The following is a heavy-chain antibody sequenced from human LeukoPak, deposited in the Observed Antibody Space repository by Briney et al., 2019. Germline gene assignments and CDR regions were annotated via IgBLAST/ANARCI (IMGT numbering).Heavy chain of an antibody. V-gene: IGHV1-2*04. D-gene: IGHD5-18*01. J-gene: IGHJ3*02. CDR1: GYTFTGYY. CDR3: ARSPPGGIQLWLFPGAFDI. CDR2: INPNSGGT. Sequence: ASVKVSCKASGYTFTGYYMHWVRQAPGQGLEWMGWINPNSGGTNYAQKFQGWVTMTRDTSISTAYMELSRLRSDDTAVYYCARSPPGGIQLWLFPGAFDIWGQGTMVTVSS.